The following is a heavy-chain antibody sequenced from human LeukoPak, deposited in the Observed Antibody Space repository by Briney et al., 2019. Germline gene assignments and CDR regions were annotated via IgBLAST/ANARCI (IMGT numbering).Heavy chain of an antibody. J-gene: IGHJ4*02. CDR2: INSDGSRI. CDR3: ARAPQIGFSGFDKNY. CDR1: GFTLSDYW. D-gene: IGHD5-12*01. Sequence: GGSLRLSCAASGFTLSDYWMHWVRQAPGKGLVWVSRINSDGSRIIYADSVKGRFAISRDNAKNTVYLQMNSLRADDTAVYFCARAPQIGFSGFDKNYWGQGTLVTVSS. V-gene: IGHV3-74*01.